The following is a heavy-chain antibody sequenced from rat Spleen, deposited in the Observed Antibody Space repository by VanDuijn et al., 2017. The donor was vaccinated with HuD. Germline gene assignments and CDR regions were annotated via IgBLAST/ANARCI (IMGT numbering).Heavy chain of an antibody. J-gene: IGHJ2*01. V-gene: IGHV5-17*01. CDR3: ARLDRYNSFFDY. D-gene: IGHD1-5*01. CDR2: ISYDGGST. Sequence: EVQLVESGGGLVQPGNSLKLSCAASGFTFSDYAMAWVRQAPKKGLEWVAYISYDGGSTYYRDSVKGRFTISRDNAKSTLYLQMDSLRSEDTATYYCARLDRYNSFFDYWGQGVMVTVSS. CDR1: GFTFSDYA.